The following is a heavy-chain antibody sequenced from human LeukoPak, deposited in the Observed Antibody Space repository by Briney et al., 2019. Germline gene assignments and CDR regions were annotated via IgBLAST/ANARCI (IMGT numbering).Heavy chain of an antibody. V-gene: IGHV1-8*02. J-gene: IGHJ3*02. CDR2: MNPNSGNT. CDR1: GYTFTSYY. D-gene: IGHD6-13*01. Sequence: AASVKVSCKASGYTFTSYYMHWVRQAPGQGLEWMGWMNPNSGNTGYAQKFQGRVTMTRNTSISTAYMELSSLRSEDTAVYYCARVAIAAADAFDIWGQGTMVTVSS. CDR3: ARVAIAAADAFDI.